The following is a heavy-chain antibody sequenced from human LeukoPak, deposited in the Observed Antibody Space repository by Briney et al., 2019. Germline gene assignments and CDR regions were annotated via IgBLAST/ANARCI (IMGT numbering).Heavy chain of an antibody. V-gene: IGHV3-33*03. D-gene: IGHD3-16*01. CDR3: ARGGGLDV. J-gene: IGHJ6*02. Sequence: PGRSLRLSCAASGFTFSSYGMHWIRQAPGKGLEWVAVIWYDGSNKYYADSVKGRFTISRDNAKNSLYQQMSNLRAEDTAVYFCARGGGLDVWGQGATVTVSS. CDR1: GFTFSSYG. CDR2: IWYDGSNK.